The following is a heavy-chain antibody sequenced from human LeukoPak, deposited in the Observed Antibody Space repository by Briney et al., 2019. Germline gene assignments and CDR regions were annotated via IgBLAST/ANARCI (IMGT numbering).Heavy chain of an antibody. V-gene: IGHV4-38-2*02. CDR3: ARTVQGYCSSTSCYAWQQLVQVLSYYFDY. CDR1: GYSISSGYY. J-gene: IGHJ4*02. D-gene: IGHD2-2*01. Sequence: PSETLSLTCTVSGYSISSGYYWGWIRQPPGKGLEWIGSIYHSGSTYYNPSLKSRVTISVDTSKNQFSLKLSSVTAADTAVYYCARTVQGYCSSTSCYAWQQLVQVLSYYFDYWGQGTLVTVSS. CDR2: IYHSGST.